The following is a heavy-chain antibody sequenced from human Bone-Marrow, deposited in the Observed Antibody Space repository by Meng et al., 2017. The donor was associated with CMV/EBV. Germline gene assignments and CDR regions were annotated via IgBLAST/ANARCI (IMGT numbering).Heavy chain of an antibody. CDR2: INHSGST. CDR3: ARAARTYGRDY. V-gene: IGHV4-34*01. D-gene: IGHD1-14*01. J-gene: IGHJ4*02. CDR1: GGSFSGYY. Sequence: SETLSLTCAVYGGSFSGYYWSWIRQPPGKGLEWIGEINHSGSTNYNPSLKSRVTISVDTSKNQFSLKLSSVTAADTAVYYCARAARTYGRDYWGQGTLVTVSS.